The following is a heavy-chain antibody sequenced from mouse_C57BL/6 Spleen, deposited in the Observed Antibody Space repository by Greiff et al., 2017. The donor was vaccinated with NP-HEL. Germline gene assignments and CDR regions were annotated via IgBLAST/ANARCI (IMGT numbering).Heavy chain of an antibody. V-gene: IGHV1-82*01. CDR1: GYAFSSSW. CDR3: ARAGGGYFDV. Sequence: QVQLKQSGPELVKPGASVKISCKASGYAFSSSWMNWVKQRPGKGLEWIGRIYPGDGDTNYNGKFKGKATLTADKSSSTAYMQLSSLTSEDSAVYFGARAGGGYFDVWGTGTTVTVSS. J-gene: IGHJ1*03. CDR2: IYPGDGDT.